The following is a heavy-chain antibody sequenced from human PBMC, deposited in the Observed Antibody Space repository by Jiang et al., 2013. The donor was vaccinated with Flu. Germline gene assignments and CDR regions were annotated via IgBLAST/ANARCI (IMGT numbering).Heavy chain of an antibody. V-gene: IGHV4-4*02. CDR2: IYHSGST. J-gene: IGHJ5*02. D-gene: IGHD6-13*01. CDR3: ASQGTGQVSGSWYWFDP. Sequence: SGSGLVKPSGTLSLTCAVSGGSISSSNWWSWVRQPPGKGLEWIGEIYHSGSTNYNPSLKSRVTISVDKSKNQFSLKLSSVTAADTAVYYCASQGTGQVSGSWYWFDPWGQGTLVTVSS. CDR1: GGSISSSNW.